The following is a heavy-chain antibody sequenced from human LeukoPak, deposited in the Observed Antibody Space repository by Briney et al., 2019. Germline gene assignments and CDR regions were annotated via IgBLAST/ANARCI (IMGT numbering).Heavy chain of an antibody. V-gene: IGHV4-38-2*02. J-gene: IGHJ4*02. CDR1: GYSISSGYY. D-gene: IGHD5-18*01. Sequence: PSETLSLTCTVSGYSISSGYYWGWIRQPPGKGLEWIGSIYHSGSAYYNPSLKSRVTISVDTSKNQFSLKLSSVTAADTAVYYCARGIEGYSYGDFDYWGQGTLVTVSS. CDR2: IYHSGSA. CDR3: ARGIEGYSYGDFDY.